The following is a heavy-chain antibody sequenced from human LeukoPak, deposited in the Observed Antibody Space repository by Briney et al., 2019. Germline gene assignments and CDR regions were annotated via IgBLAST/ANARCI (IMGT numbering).Heavy chain of an antibody. CDR3: ARRLQITMVRGAADS. Sequence: SETLSLTCAVYGGSFSGYYWSWIRQPPGKGLEWIGEINHSGSTNYNPSLKSRVTISVDTSKNQFSLKLSSVTAADTAVYYCARRLQITMVRGAADSWGQGTLVTVSS. D-gene: IGHD3-10*01. J-gene: IGHJ4*02. CDR2: INHSGST. CDR1: GGSFSGYY. V-gene: IGHV4-34*01.